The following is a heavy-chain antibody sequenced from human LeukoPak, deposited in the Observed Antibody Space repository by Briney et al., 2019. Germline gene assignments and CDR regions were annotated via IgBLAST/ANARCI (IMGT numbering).Heavy chain of an antibody. V-gene: IGHV3-74*01. CDR3: GLLDTPIGY. Sequence: GGSLRLSCAASGFTFSSYRMNWVRQAPGKGLVWVSRINSDGSSTSYADSVKGRFTISRDNAKNTLYPQMNSLRAEDTAMYYCGLLDTPIGYWGQGTLVTVSS. CDR2: INSDGSST. D-gene: IGHD5-18*01. J-gene: IGHJ4*02. CDR1: GFTFSSYR.